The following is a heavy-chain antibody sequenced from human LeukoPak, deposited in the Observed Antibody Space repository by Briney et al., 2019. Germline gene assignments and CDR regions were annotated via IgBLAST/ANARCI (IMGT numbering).Heavy chain of an antibody. D-gene: IGHD3-9*01. CDR2: IYYSGST. V-gene: IGHV4-59*01. CDR1: GGSIGSYY. Sequence: SETLSLTCTVSGGSIGSYYWSWIRQPPGKGLEWIGYIYYSGSTNYNPSLKSRVTISVDTSKNQFSLKLSSVTAADTAVYYCARSGLRYFVEAFDIWGQGTMVTVSS. J-gene: IGHJ3*02. CDR3: ARSGLRYFVEAFDI.